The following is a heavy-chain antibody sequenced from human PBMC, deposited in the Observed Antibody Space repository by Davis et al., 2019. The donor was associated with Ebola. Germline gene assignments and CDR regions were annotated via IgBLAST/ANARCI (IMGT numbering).Heavy chain of an antibody. Sequence: GESLKISCAASGFPFRNYAMSWVRQAPGKGLEWVSTINGGGDATYYADSVKGRSTVSRDSSTNTLYLQINSLRADDTAVYYCAKDREQGVITDYGLDVWGQGTTVTVSS. CDR2: INGGGDAT. CDR1: GFPFRNYA. CDR3: AKDREQGVITDYGLDV. D-gene: IGHD3-10*01. J-gene: IGHJ6*02. V-gene: IGHV3-23*01.